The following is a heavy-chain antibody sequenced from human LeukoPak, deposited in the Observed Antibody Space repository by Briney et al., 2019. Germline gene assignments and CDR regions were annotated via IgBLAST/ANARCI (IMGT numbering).Heavy chain of an antibody. D-gene: IGHD3-10*01. CDR3: ARDRFGGGAFDI. CDR2: IIPIFGTA. J-gene: IGHJ3*02. Sequence: SVKVSCKASGGTFSSYAISWVRQAPGQGLEWMGGIIPIFGTANYAQKFQGRVTITADESTSTAYMELSSLRSEDTAVYYCARDRFGGGAFDIWGQGTMVTVSS. CDR1: GGTFSSYA. V-gene: IGHV1-69*13.